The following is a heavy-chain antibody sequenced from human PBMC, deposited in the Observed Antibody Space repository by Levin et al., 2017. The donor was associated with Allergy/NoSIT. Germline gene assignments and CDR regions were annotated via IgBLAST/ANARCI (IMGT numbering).Heavy chain of an antibody. CDR1: DFTFSIYW. D-gene: IGHD2-21*02. J-gene: IGHJ3*01. V-gene: IGHV3-74*01. CDR3: ARTRSVTQRNALDL. Sequence: GESLKISCAASDFTFSIYWMHWVRQAPGKGLVWVSRINSDGRSTNYADSVKGRCTISRDNAKNTLYLQMNSLRAEDTAVYYCARTRSVTQRNALDLWGQGTVVTVSS. CDR2: INSDGRST.